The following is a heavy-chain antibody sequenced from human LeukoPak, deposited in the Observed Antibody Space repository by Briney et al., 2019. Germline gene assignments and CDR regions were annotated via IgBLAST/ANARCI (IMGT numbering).Heavy chain of an antibody. Sequence: GGSLRLSCAASGFGFGQYEMNWVRQAPGKGLEWIAYISVRAGTIYYGDSAKGRFTISRDDAKNSLYLQMNCLRVEDTAIYYCAKDFPHYYEVPHGMDVWGQGTTVTV. CDR3: AKDFPHYYEVPHGMDV. D-gene: IGHD3-22*01. CDR1: GFGFGQYE. CDR2: ISVRAGTI. J-gene: IGHJ6*02. V-gene: IGHV3-48*03.